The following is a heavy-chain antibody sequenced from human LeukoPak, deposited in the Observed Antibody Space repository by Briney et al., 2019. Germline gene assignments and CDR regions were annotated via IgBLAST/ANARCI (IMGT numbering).Heavy chain of an antibody. D-gene: IGHD5-12*01. CDR3: ARDSGGWPFDY. J-gene: IGHJ4*02. V-gene: IGHV4-59*01. CDR1: GASISSYY. CDR2: IYYSGST. Sequence: PSETLSLTCTVSGASISSYYWSWIRQPPGKGLEWIGYIYYSGSTNYNPSLKSRVTISVDTSKNQFSLKLSSVTAADTAVYYCARDSGGWPFDYWGQGTLVTVSS.